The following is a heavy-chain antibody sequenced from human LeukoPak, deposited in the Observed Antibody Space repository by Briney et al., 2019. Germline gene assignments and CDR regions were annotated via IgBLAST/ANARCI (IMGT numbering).Heavy chain of an antibody. J-gene: IGHJ4*02. V-gene: IGHV3-49*03. D-gene: IGHD3-10*01. CDR1: GFTFGDYA. Sequence: PGGSLRLSCTASGFTFGDYAMSWFRQAPGKGLEWVGFIRSKAYGGTTEYAASVKGRFTISRDDSKSIAYLQMNSLKTEDTAVYYCTRDKDMVQGVIHYWGQGTLVTVSS. CDR3: TRDKDMVQGVIHY. CDR2: IRSKAYGGTT.